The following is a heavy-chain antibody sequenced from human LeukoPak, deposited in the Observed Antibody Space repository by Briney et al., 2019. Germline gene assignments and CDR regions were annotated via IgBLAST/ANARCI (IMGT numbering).Heavy chain of an antibody. Sequence: GGSLRLSCAAPGFTFSSYAMHWVRQAPGKGLEWVAVISYDGSNKYYADSVKGRFTISRDNSKNTLYLQMNSLRAEDTAVYYCARAEKDYSNYYYYYGMDVWGQGTTVTVSS. CDR1: GFTFSSYA. D-gene: IGHD4-4*01. V-gene: IGHV3-30-3*01. J-gene: IGHJ6*02. CDR2: ISYDGSNK. CDR3: ARAEKDYSNYYYYYGMDV.